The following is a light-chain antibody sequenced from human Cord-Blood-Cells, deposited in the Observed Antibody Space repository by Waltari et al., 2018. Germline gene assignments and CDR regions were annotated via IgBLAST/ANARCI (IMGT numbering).Light chain of an antibody. CDR2: EVS. J-gene: IGLJ3*02. Sequence: QSALTQLPSASGSPGQSVTISCTGTSSDVGGYNYVSWYQQHPGKAPKRMIYEVSKRPSRVPDRFSGSKSGNTASLTVSELQAEDEADYYCSSYAGSNNLGFGGGTKLTVL. CDR3: SSYAGSNNLG. V-gene: IGLV2-8*01. CDR1: SSDVGGYNY.